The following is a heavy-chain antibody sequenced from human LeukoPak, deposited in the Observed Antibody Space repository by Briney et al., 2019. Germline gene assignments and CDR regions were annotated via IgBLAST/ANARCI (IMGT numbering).Heavy chain of an antibody. CDR3: AGSGWTFDAFDF. J-gene: IGHJ3*01. V-gene: IGHV4-59*08. D-gene: IGHD6-19*01. Sequence: SQSLSLTYTVAGPSIGSNYWSWIRQQPRKGMEWIAYIYYSGSTNYRPSLKTQATISGATSRNRCSLRLSSLTAADTAVYFCAGSGWTFDAFDFWGQGTMVTVSS. CDR2: IYYSGST. CDR1: GPSIGSNY.